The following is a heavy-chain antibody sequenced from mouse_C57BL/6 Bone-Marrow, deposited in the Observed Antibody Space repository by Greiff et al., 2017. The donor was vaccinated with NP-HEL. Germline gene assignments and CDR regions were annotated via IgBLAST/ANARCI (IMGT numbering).Heavy chain of an antibody. J-gene: IGHJ4*01. V-gene: IGHV1-80*01. CDR1: GYTFSSYW. CDR3: ARCDDCSSRFWYAMDY. CDR2: IYPGDGDT. D-gene: IGHD1-1*01. Sequence: QVQLKESGAELVKPGASVKISCKASGYTFSSYWMNWVKERPGKGLEWIGQIYPGDGDTKYNGKFKGKATLTADKSSSTAYMEVSSLTSEDSAVYFCARCDDCSSRFWYAMDYWGQGTSVTVSS.